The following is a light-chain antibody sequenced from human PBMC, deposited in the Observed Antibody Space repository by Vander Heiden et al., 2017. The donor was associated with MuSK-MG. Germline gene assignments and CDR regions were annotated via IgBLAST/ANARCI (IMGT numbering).Light chain of an antibody. CDR1: QRINSW. CDR3: QQANSFPAT. Sequence: DIQMTQSPSSVPASIGERVAIPCRASQRINSWLATYQQKPGKAPKLLIYSSSSLPGGVPTRFSGRGSGTDFTLTISRLHPEDFAIYYCQQANSFPATFGGGTKVEIK. J-gene: IGKJ4*01. CDR2: SSS. V-gene: IGKV1-12*01.